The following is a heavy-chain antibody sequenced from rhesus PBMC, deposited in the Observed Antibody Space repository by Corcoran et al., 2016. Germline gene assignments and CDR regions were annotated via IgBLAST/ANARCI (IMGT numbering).Heavy chain of an antibody. D-gene: IGHD6-31*01. V-gene: IGHV4-99*01. CDR2: ISGSSGST. CDR1: GYSISSGYY. CDR3: ARRGSGAKIDY. J-gene: IGHJ4*01. Sequence: QVQLQESGPGLVKPSETLSLTCAVSGYSISSGYYWGWIRQPPGKGLEYIGYISGSSGSTYYHPSLKSRVTISKDTSKNQFSLKLSSVTAADTAVYYGARRGSGAKIDYWGQGVLVTVSS.